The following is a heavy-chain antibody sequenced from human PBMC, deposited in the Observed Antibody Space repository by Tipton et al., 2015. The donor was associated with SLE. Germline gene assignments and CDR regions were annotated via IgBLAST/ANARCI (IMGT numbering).Heavy chain of an antibody. J-gene: IGHJ4*02. CDR2: ISSSGSTI. D-gene: IGHD1-26*01. CDR3: ARLIVGATSDC. Sequence: SLRLSCAASGFTFSSYEMNWVRQAPGKGLEWVSYISSSGSTIYYADSVKGRFTISRDNAKNSLYLQMNSLRAEDTAVYYCARLIVGATSDCWGQGTLVTVSS. CDR1: GFTFSSYE. V-gene: IGHV3-48*03.